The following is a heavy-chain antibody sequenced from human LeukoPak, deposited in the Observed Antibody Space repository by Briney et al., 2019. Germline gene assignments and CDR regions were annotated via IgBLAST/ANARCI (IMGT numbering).Heavy chain of an antibody. V-gene: IGHV3-48*04. CDR2: ISSSSSTI. CDR1: GFTVSSNY. J-gene: IGHJ6*02. CDR3: ARVITMVRGVISSLGYYGMDV. Sequence: GGSLRLSCAASGFTVSSNYMSWVRQAPGKGLEWVSYISSSSSTIYYADSVKGRFTISRDNAKNSLYLQMNSLRAEDTAVYYCARVITMVRGVISSLGYYGMDVWGQGTTVTVSS. D-gene: IGHD3-10*01.